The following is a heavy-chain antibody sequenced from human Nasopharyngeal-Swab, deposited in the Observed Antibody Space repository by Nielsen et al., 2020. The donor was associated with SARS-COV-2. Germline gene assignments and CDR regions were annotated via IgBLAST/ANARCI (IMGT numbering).Heavy chain of an antibody. CDR3: ARDFGAPSSSWYDGDWFDP. CDR2: TSSSGSTI. CDR1: GFTFSDYY. D-gene: IGHD6-13*01. V-gene: IGHV3-11*01. J-gene: IGHJ5*02. Sequence: GESLKISCAASGFTFSDYYMSWIRQAPGKGLEWVSYTSSSGSTIYYADSVKGRFTISRDNAKNSLYLQMNSLRAEDTAVYYCARDFGAPSSSWYDGDWFDPWGQGTLVTVSS.